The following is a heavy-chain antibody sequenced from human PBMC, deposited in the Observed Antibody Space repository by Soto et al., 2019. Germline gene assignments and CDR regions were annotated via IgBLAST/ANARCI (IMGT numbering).Heavy chain of an antibody. Sequence: QVQLQESGQGLVKPSQTLSLTCTVSGGSISSGSYYWSWIRQHPGKGLEWIGYIYYSGSTYYNPSLKSRVAISVDTSKNQFSLKLSSETAADTAVYYCARDLTKVTPEGGYYYYGMDVWGQGTTVTVSS. J-gene: IGHJ6*02. CDR2: IYYSGST. CDR3: ARDLTKVTPEGGYYYYGMDV. V-gene: IGHV4-31*03. CDR1: GGSISSGSYY. D-gene: IGHD4-17*01.